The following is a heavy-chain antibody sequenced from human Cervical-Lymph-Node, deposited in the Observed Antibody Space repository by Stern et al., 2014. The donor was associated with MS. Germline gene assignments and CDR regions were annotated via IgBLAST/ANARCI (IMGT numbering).Heavy chain of an antibody. V-gene: IGHV3-23*04. CDR2: ISGDGGTT. D-gene: IGHD3-3*01. Sequence: EQLVQSGGGLVQPGGSLRLSCIDSAFTFSSYAMSWVRQAPGKGLEWVSGISGDGGTTEYLDSVKGRFTISRDKSRNTMYLQMNGLRAEDTAVYYCAKYRNLWSRDPGFDPWGQGTLVTVSS. CDR3: AKYRNLWSRDPGFDP. J-gene: IGHJ5*02. CDR1: AFTFSSYA.